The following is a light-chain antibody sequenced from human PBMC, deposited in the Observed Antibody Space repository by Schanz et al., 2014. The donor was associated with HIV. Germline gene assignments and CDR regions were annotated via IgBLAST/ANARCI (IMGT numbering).Light chain of an antibody. J-gene: IGLJ1*01. Sequence: QSALTQPASVSGSPGQSITISCTGTNNDIGSYTYVAWYQQHPGKAPKVLIHGDNNRPSGVSHRFSGSKSGNTDSMTRSGRKEQDEADYYCSSYTSSSTLVFGTGTKLTVL. CDR1: NNDIGSYTY. CDR3: SSYTSSSTLV. CDR2: GDN. V-gene: IGLV2-14*03.